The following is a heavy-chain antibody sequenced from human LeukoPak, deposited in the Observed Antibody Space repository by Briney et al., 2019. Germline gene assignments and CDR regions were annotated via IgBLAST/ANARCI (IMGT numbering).Heavy chain of an antibody. Sequence: GGSLRLSCVATGFTFKSASMSWVRQAPRKGLEWVAFIGHFAGDIFYADSVKGRFNISRDDAKDSVYLQMNSLRVDDTAVYFCARDPYTGSVFDYWGHGTLVTVSS. CDR3: ARDPYTGSVFDY. CDR2: IGHFAGDI. J-gene: IGHJ4*01. V-gene: IGHV3-21*01. CDR1: GFTFKSAS. D-gene: IGHD1-1*01.